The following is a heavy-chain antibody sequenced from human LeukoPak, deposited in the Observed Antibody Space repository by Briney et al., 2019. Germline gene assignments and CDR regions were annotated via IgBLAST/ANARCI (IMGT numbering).Heavy chain of an antibody. CDR1: GFTFSSYS. D-gene: IGHD3-10*01. CDR2: ISSSSSTI. V-gene: IGHV3-48*01. J-gene: IGHJ4*02. CDR3: ARDRRFYPYGSGSYVDY. Sequence: GGSLRLSCAASGFTFSSYSMNWVRQAPGKGLEWVSYISSSSSTIYYADSVKGRFTISRDNAKNSLYLQMNSLRAEDTAVYYCARDRRFYPYGSGSYVDYWGQGTLVTVSS.